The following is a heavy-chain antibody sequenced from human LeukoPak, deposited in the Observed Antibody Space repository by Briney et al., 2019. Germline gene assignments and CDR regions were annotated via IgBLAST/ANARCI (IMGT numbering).Heavy chain of an antibody. CDR2: ITSNTDSI. V-gene: IGHV3-21*01. J-gene: IGHJ4*01. CDR3: ARDHSSGWYYFDY. Sequence: AGSLRLSCAASGFTFSSFSMNWVRQAPGKGLEWVSYITSNTDSIHYADSVKGRFTISRDNAKNSLYLQMNSLRVEDTAVYYCARDHSSGWYYFDYWGHGTLVTVSS. D-gene: IGHD6-19*01. CDR1: GFTFSSFS.